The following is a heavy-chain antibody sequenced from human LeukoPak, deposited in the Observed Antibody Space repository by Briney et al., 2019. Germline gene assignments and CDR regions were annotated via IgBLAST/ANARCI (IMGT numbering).Heavy chain of an antibody. CDR1: GFTFSTYG. CDR2: IWYDGSNK. D-gene: IGHD1-26*01. V-gene: IGHV3-30*02. CDR3: ATDGAFYSGTSMYYFDY. Sequence: PGGSLRLSCAVSGFTFSTYGMHWVRQAPGKGLEWVAFIWYDGSNKYYADSVKGRFIISRDNSKNTLYLQMNSLRTEDTAVYYCATDGAFYSGTSMYYFDYWGQGTLVTVSS. J-gene: IGHJ4*02.